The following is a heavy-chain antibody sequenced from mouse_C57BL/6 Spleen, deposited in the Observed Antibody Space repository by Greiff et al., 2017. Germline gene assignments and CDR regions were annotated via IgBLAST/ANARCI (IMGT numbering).Heavy chain of an antibody. CDR3: ARGIPITTVVDY. D-gene: IGHD1-1*01. Sequence: EVKLQQSGPELVKPGASVKISCKASGYTFTDYYMNWVKQSHGKSLEWIGDINPNNGGTSYNQKFKGKATLTVDKSSSTAYMELRSLTSEDSAVYYCARGIPITTVVDYWGQGTTLTVSS. J-gene: IGHJ2*01. CDR2: INPNNGGT. V-gene: IGHV1-26*01. CDR1: GYTFTDYY.